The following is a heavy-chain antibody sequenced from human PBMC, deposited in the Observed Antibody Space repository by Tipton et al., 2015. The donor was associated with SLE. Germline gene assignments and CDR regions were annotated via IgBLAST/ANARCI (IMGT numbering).Heavy chain of an antibody. Sequence: TLSLTCTVSGGSISSSSYYWGWIRQPPGKGLEWIGSIYHSGSTNYNPSLKSRVTISVDTSKNQFSLKLSSVTAADTAVYYCASRADWFDPWGQGTLVTVSS. J-gene: IGHJ5*02. CDR2: IYHSGST. CDR3: ASRADWFDP. D-gene: IGHD6-25*01. V-gene: IGHV4-39*07. CDR1: GGSISSSSYY.